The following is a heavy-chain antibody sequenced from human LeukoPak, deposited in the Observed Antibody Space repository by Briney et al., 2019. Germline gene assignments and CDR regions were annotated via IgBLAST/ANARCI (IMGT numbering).Heavy chain of an antibody. D-gene: IGHD3-10*01. Sequence: ASVKVSCKASGYTFTSYGISWVRQAPGQGLEWMGWISAYNGNTNYAQKLQGRVTMTTDTSTSTAYMELRSLRSDDTAVYYCARGYGTMVRGVFDAFDIWGQGTMVTVSS. J-gene: IGHJ3*02. V-gene: IGHV1-18*01. CDR2: ISAYNGNT. CDR3: ARGYGTMVRGVFDAFDI. CDR1: GYTFTSYG.